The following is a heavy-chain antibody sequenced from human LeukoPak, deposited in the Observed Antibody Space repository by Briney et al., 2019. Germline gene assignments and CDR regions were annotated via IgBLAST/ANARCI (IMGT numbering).Heavy chain of an antibody. CDR2: IYYRGNA. CDR1: GGSISSSNYY. CDR3: ARGEDRSGG. J-gene: IGHJ4*02. D-gene: IGHD3-22*01. Sequence: SETLSLTCTVSGGSISSSNYYWAWIRQPPGQGLEWIGSIYYRGNAYYNPSLKSRVTISVDTSKNQFSLSLSSVTAADTAVYYCARGEDRSGGWGQGTLVTVTS. V-gene: IGHV4-39*07.